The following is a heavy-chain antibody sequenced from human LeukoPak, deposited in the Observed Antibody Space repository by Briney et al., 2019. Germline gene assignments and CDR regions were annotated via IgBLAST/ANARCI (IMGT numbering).Heavy chain of an antibody. Sequence: GGSLRLSCAASGFSFSTYWMHWVRQAPGKGLVWVSRIDNDGSSTSYADSVKGRFTISRDNAKNTLFLQMNSLRAEDTAVYYCARAEYRTSVHFDYWGQGTLVTVSS. D-gene: IGHD6-6*01. J-gene: IGHJ4*02. CDR3: ARAEYRTSVHFDY. CDR2: IDNDGSST. CDR1: GFSFSTYW. V-gene: IGHV3-74*01.